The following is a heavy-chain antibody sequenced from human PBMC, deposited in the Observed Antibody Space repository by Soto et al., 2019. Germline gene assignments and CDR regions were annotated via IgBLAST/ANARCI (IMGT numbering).Heavy chain of an antibody. D-gene: IGHD5-12*01. CDR1: GGTFSSYV. CDR2: IIPIFGTA. J-gene: IGHJ6*02. Sequence: SVKVSCKASGGTFSSYVISWVRQAPGQGLEWMGGIIPIFGTANYAQKFQGRVTITADESTSTAYMELSSLRSEDTAVYYCARPGFSGYARAHYYYGMDVWGQGTTVTVSS. V-gene: IGHV1-69*13. CDR3: ARPGFSGYARAHYYYGMDV.